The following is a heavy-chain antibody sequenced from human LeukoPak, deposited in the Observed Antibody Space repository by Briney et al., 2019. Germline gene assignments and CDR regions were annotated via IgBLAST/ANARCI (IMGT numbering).Heavy chain of an antibody. CDR3: ARVDPDSSSTLEVFDY. V-gene: IGHV4-59*01. CDR1: GGSINSYY. Sequence: SETLSLTCTVSGGSINSYYWSWIRQPPGKGLEWIGYIYYNGGTNYNPSLKSRVTISVDTSKNQFSLNLNSVTAADTAVYFCARVDPDSSSTLEVFDYWGQGTLVTVSS. J-gene: IGHJ4*02. D-gene: IGHD6-6*01. CDR2: IYYNGGT.